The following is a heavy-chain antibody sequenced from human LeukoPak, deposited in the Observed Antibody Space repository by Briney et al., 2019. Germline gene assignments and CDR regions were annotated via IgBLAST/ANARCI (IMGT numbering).Heavy chain of an antibody. V-gene: IGHV3-48*03. D-gene: IGHD4-17*01. Sequence: GGSLRLSCAASGFTFSSYEMNWVRQAPGKGLEWVSYISSGSTIYYADSVKGRFTISRDNAKNSLYLQMNSLRAEDTAVYYCARNTYGDYVRYFDYWGQGTLVTVSS. CDR3: ARNTYGDYVRYFDY. J-gene: IGHJ4*02. CDR2: ISSGSTI. CDR1: GFTFSSYE.